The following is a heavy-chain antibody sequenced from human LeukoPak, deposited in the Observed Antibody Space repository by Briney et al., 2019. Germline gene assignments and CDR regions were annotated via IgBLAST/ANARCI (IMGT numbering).Heavy chain of an antibody. J-gene: IGHJ4*02. D-gene: IGHD6-19*01. Sequence: GGSLTLSCATSGFTVSSTYLTWVRQAPGKGLECVSVIYSGGSTYYADSVKGRFTISRDNFKNTLSLQMNGLRAEDTAVCYCARVATEAVAIDYWGQGTLVTVSS. CDR2: IYSGGST. CDR1: GFTVSSTY. CDR3: ARVATEAVAIDY. V-gene: IGHV3-53*01.